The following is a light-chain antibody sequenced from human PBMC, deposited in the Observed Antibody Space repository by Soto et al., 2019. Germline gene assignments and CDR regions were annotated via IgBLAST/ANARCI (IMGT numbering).Light chain of an antibody. CDR3: QQYGSSPPA. CDR1: QSVSSNY. CDR2: GAS. J-gene: IGKJ1*01. Sequence: EIVITQSPATLSVSPGERASLSCRASQSVSSNYLAWYQQKPGQAPRLLIYGASSRATGIPDRFSGSGSGTDFTLTISRLEPEDFAVYYCQQYGSSPPAFGQGTKVDIK. V-gene: IGKV3-20*01.